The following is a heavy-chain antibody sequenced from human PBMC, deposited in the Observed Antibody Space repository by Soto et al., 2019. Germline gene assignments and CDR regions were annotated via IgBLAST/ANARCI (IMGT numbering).Heavy chain of an antibody. CDR3: ARLRIATNNYKWFDF. CDR2: IYVTGAV. V-gene: IGHV4-31*03. J-gene: IGHJ5*01. Sequence: SETLSLTCSVSGAALNSGNNYWSWIRQVPGKGLEWIGHIYVTGAVDYNPSLRDRITISQDTSERQFSLNLRLVTAADTAVYYCARLRIATNNYKWFDFWGQGTLVTVSS. D-gene: IGHD2-21*01. CDR1: GAALNSGNNY.